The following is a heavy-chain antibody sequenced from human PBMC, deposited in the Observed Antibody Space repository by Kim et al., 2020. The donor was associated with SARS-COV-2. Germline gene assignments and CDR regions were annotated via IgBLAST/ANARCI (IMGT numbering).Heavy chain of an antibody. CDR2: ISSDGSKK. D-gene: IGHD3-22*01. J-gene: IGHJ4*02. V-gene: IGHV3-33*01. CDR1: GFTFSYYG. CDR3: AREDDTSGYYYRLVF. Sequence: GGSLRLSCAASGFTFSYYGMHWVRQAPGKGLEWVAVISSDGSKKFYADSVKGRFTISRESSKYTLYLQMNSLRVEDTAVYYCAREDDTSGYYYRLVFWGQGTPATVSA.